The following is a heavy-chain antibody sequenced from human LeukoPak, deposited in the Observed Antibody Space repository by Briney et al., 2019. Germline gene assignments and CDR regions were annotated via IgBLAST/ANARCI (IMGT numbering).Heavy chain of an antibody. D-gene: IGHD6-13*01. Sequence: GGSLRLSCAASGFTFSSYVISWVRQAPGKGLEWVSNIGGSVGSMFYAASVKGRFAISRDNSKKTLFLQMNNLRVEDTAVYYCAKRGNSWDLFDYWGQGTLVTVSS. V-gene: IGHV3-23*01. CDR1: GFTFSSYV. J-gene: IGHJ4*02. CDR3: AKRGNSWDLFDY. CDR2: IGGSVGSM.